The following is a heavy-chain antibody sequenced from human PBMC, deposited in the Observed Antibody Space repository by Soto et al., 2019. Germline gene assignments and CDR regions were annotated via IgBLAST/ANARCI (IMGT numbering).Heavy chain of an antibody. D-gene: IGHD2-21*01. CDR3: AKEADYCVSSKYDN. CDR1: GFTFSSYA. CDR2: ISSNGGST. J-gene: IGHJ4*02. Sequence: PGGSLRLSCAASGFTFSSYAMHWVRQAPGKGLEYVSAISSNGGSTYYANSVKGRFTISRDNSKNTLYLQMGSLRAEDMAVYYCAKEADYCVSSKYDNWGRGTLVTVSS. V-gene: IGHV3-64*01.